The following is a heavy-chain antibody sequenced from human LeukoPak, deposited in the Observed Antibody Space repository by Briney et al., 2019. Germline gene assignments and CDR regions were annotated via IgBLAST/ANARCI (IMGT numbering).Heavy chain of an antibody. CDR3: ARARGYSGNESKWYYCGMDV. V-gene: IGHV3-53*01. CDR2: IYSGGST. Sequence: PGGSLRLSCAASGFTVSSNYMSWVRQAPGKGLEWVSVIYSGGSTYYADSVKGRFTISRDNSKNTLYVQMNSLRAEDTAVYYCARARGYSGNESKWYYCGMDVWGQGTTVTVSS. J-gene: IGHJ6*02. D-gene: IGHD5-12*01. CDR1: GFTVSSNY.